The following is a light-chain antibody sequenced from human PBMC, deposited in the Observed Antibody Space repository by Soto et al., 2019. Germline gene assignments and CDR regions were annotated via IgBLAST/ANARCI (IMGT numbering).Light chain of an antibody. J-gene: IGKJ1*01. V-gene: IGKV3-20*01. Sequence: ENLLTQSPGTLSLSPGEGATLSCRASRGVSANYLAWYQQKPGQAPTLLIYGASIRAAGIPDRFSGSGSGTDFTLNIRRLEPDDFAVYYCQQYGRSPLTFGQGTKVEIK. CDR2: GAS. CDR1: RGVSANY. CDR3: QQYGRSPLT.